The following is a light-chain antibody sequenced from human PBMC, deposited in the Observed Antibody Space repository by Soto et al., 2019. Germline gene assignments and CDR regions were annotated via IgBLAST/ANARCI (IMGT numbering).Light chain of an antibody. CDR1: QSINSY. V-gene: IGKV1-39*01. Sequence: DIQMTQSPSSLSASVGDRVSITCRASQSINSYLNWYQQKPGKAPKLLIFAASSLQSGVPSRFSGSGSRTDFTLTISSLQPEDFATYYCQQTYDTPGFGQGTKVDIK. CDR2: AAS. CDR3: QQTYDTPG. J-gene: IGKJ1*01.